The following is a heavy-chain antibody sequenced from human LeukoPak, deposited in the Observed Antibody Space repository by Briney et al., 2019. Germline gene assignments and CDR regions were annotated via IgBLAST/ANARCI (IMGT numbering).Heavy chain of an antibody. CDR2: FYHSGSP. CDR1: GDSISSSSYY. V-gene: IGHV4-39*01. J-gene: IGHJ4*02. CDR3: ARPQGFQLLDFEY. D-gene: IGHD2-2*01. Sequence: SETLSLTCTVSGDSISSSSYYWGWIRQPPGKGLEWIGSFYHSGSPYYNPSFKSPVTIFADTSKNQFSLKLSSVAAADTAVYYCARPQGFQLLDFEYWGQGTLVTVSS.